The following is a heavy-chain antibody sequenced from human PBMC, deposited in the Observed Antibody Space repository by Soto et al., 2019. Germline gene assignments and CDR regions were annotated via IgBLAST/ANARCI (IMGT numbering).Heavy chain of an antibody. CDR1: GYTFTSYH. CDR2: INPSVCST. CDR3: ARDLGGNTVVTQTDYYCDGMDV. Sequence: SVKVSCKASGYTFTSYHMHWVRQAPGQGLDWMGIINPSVCSTSYAQKFQGRVTMTMDTSTNTVYMELSSLRSEETAVYYCARDLGGNTVVTQTDYYCDGMDVSGQGTTVIVSS. D-gene: IGHD2-15*01. V-gene: IGHV1-46*01. J-gene: IGHJ6*02.